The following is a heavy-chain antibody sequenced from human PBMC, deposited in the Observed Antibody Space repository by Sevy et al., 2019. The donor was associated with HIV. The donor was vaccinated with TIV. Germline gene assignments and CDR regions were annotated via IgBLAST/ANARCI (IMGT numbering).Heavy chain of an antibody. V-gene: IGHV3-30*18. CDR3: ANSRGRFDGSSWIYYYYGMDV. D-gene: IGHD6-13*01. CDR1: GFIFNKYG. CDR2: ISADGGDK. J-gene: IGHJ6*02. Sequence: GGSLRLSCAASGFIFNKYGMHWVRQAPGKGLEWVAVISADGGDKDYFASVKGRFTISRDNSKDTLYLQMNGLRAEDTAVYYCANSRGRFDGSSWIYYYYGMDVWGQGTTVTVSS.